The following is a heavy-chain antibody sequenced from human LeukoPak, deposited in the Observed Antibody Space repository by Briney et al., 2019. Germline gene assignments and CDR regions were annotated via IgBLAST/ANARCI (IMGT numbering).Heavy chain of an antibody. CDR2: IYYSGST. CDR3: ARVHGSFSLFDY. Sequence: TSETLSLTCTVSGGSISSSSYYWGWIRQPPGKGLEWIGSIYYSGSTYYNPSLKSRVTISVDTSKNQFSLKLSSVTAADTAVYYCARVHGSFSLFDYWGQGTLVTVSS. V-gene: IGHV4-39*07. J-gene: IGHJ4*02. D-gene: IGHD1-26*01. CDR1: GGSISSSSYY.